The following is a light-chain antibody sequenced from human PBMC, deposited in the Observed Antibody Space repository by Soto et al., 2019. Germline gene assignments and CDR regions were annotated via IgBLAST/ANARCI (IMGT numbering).Light chain of an antibody. V-gene: IGKV1-39*01. J-gene: IGKJ2*01. CDR1: QSISSY. CDR3: QQSYSTPLYT. CDR2: AAS. Sequence: DIQMTQSPSSLSVSVGDRVTITCRASQSISSYLNWYQQKPGKAPKLLIYAASSLQSGVPSRFSGNGSGTDFTLTISSLQPEDFATYYCQQSYSTPLYTFGQGTKLEIK.